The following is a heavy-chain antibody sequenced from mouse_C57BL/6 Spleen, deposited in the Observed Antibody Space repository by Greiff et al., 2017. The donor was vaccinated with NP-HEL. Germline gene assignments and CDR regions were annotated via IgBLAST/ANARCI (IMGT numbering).Heavy chain of an antibody. CDR1: GYSITSGYY. CDR3: ARDQLRRPFDY. V-gene: IGHV3-6*01. CDR2: ISYDGSN. Sequence: VQLQQSGPGLVKPSQSLSLTCSVTGYSITSGYYWNWIRQFPGNKLEWMGYISYDGSNNYNPSLKNRISITRDTSKNQFFLKLNSVTTEDTATYYCARDQLRRPFDYWGQGTTLTVSS. D-gene: IGHD1-1*01. J-gene: IGHJ2*01.